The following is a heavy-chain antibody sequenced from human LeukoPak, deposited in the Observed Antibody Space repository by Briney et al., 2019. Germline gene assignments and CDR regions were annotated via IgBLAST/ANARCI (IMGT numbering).Heavy chain of an antibody. D-gene: IGHD6-13*01. CDR2: IYYSGST. CDR1: GGSISSYY. J-gene: IGHJ6*02. Sequence: SETLSLTCTVSGGSISSYYWSWIRQPPGKGLEWIGYIYYSGSTNYNPSLKSRVTISVDTSKNQFSLKLSSVTAADTAVYYCARDRRIAAAATGYYYGMDVWGQGTTVTVSS. CDR3: ARDRRIAAAATGYYYGMDV. V-gene: IGHV4-59*12.